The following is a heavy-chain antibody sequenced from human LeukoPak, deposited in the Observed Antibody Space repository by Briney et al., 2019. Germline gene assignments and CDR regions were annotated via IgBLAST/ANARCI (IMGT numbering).Heavy chain of an antibody. J-gene: IGHJ4*02. CDR1: GGTFSSYA. V-gene: IGHV1-69*13. D-gene: IGHD5-24*01. Sequence: SVKVSCKASGGTFSSYAISWVRQAPGQGLEWMGGIIPIFGTANYAQKFQGRVTITADESTSTAYMELSSLRSEDTAVYYCARRTRDGYNGFDYWGQGTLVTVSS. CDR3: ARRTRDGYNGFDY. CDR2: IIPIFGTA.